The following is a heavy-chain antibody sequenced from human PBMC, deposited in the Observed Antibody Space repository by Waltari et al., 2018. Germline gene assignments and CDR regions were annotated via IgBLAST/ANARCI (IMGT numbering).Heavy chain of an antibody. D-gene: IGHD2-15*01. CDR3: ARDTSSWPGSFDY. CDR1: GFTLNSYS. CDR2: ISSSSRYI. V-gene: IGHV3-21*01. Sequence: EVQLVESGGGLVKPGGSLRLSCAASGFTLNSYSIPWVRQAPGKGLEWVSSISSSSRYIYYADSVKGRFIISRDNAKNSLYLQMNSLRAEDTAVYYCARDTSSWPGSFDYWGQGTLVTVSS. J-gene: IGHJ4*02.